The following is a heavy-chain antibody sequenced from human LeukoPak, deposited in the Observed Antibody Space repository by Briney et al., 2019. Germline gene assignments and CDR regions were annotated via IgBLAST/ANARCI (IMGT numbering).Heavy chain of an antibody. CDR1: GFTFSSYG. V-gene: IGHV3-30*18. CDR2: ISYDGSNK. D-gene: IGHD2-2*01. J-gene: IGHJ4*02. CDR3: AKGGTSLTIDY. Sequence: GGSLRLSCAASGFTFSSYGMHWVRQAPGKGLEWGAVISYDGSNKYYADSVKGRFTISRDNSKNTLYLQMNSLRAEDTAVYYCAKGGTSLTIDYWGQGTLVTVSS.